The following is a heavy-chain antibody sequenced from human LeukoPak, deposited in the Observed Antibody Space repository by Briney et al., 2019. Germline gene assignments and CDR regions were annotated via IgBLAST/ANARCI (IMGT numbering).Heavy chain of an antibody. V-gene: IGHV3-23*01. J-gene: IGHJ4*02. CDR3: ARGGDSTTWYEFDY. CDR1: GFTLSSHS. Sequence: GVSLTLSCTASGFTLSSHSKICVRRAPGKALAWLSAIIHSGGGTNYADSVKGRFTISRDNSKNTLYLQMNSLRAEDTAVYYCARGGDSTTWYEFDYWGQGTLVTVSS. D-gene: IGHD6-13*01. CDR2: IIHSGGGT.